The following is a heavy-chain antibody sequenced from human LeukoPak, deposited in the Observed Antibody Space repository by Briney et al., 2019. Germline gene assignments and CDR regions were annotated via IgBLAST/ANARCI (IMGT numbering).Heavy chain of an antibody. Sequence: GGSLRLSCAASGFTFSDYYMSWIRQAPGKGLEWVSSISSSSSYIYYADSVKGRFTISRDNAKNSLYLQMNSLRAEDTAVYYCARGEWSSSPFDYWGQGTLVTVSS. D-gene: IGHD6-6*01. V-gene: IGHV3-11*06. CDR2: ISSSSSYI. CDR1: GFTFSDYY. CDR3: ARGEWSSSPFDY. J-gene: IGHJ4*02.